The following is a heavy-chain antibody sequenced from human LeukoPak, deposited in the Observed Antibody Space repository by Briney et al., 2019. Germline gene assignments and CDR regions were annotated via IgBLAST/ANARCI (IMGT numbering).Heavy chain of an antibody. CDR3: ARDGYSGYDFGLDV. D-gene: IGHD5-12*01. J-gene: IGHJ6*04. V-gene: IGHV3-48*03. CDR2: ISSSGSTI. CDR1: GFTFSSYE. Sequence: PGGSLSLSCAASGFTFSSYEMNWVRQAPGKGLEWVSYISSSGSTIYYADSVEGRFTISRDNAKNSLYLQMNSLRAEDTAVYYCARDGYSGYDFGLDVWGKGTTVTVPS.